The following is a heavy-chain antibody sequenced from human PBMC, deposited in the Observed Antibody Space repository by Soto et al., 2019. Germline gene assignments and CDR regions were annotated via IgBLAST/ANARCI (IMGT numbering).Heavy chain of an antibody. J-gene: IGHJ3*02. CDR1: GFNFSSYG. D-gene: IGHD5-12*01. Sequence: GGSLRLSCAASGFNFSSYGRNWVRKAPGKGLEWVSYISSSSSTIYYADSVKGRFTISRDNAKNSLYLQMNSLRAEDTAVYYCARETYEIGDAFDIWGQGTMVTVSS. CDR2: ISSSSSTI. CDR3: ARETYEIGDAFDI. V-gene: IGHV3-48*01.